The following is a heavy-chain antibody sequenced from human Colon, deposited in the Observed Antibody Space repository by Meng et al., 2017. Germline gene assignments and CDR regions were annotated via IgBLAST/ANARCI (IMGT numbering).Heavy chain of an antibody. J-gene: IGHJ6*02. V-gene: IGHV3-7*01. CDR1: GFTFSSYW. D-gene: IGHD3-10*01. Sequence: GESLKISCAASGFTFSSYWMSWVRQAPGKGLEWVANIKQDGSEKYYVDSVKGRFTISRDNAKNSLYLQMKSLRAEDTAVYYCARARLLWFGELLWWGGYYYGMDVWGQGTTVTVSS. CDR3: ARARLLWFGELLWWGGYYYGMDV. CDR2: IKQDGSEK.